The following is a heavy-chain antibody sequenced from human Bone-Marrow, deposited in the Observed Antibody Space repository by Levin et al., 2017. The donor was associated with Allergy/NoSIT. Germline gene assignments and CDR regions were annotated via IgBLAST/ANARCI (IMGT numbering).Heavy chain of an antibody. Sequence: SQTLSLTCAVYGGSFRGSYWSWIRPPPGKGLEWIGEINHSGSTNYNPSLKSRVTISVDTSKNQFSLKLSSVTAADTAVYYCARGGKVYYGSGTDYWGQGTLVTVSS. CDR2: INHSGST. CDR3: ARGGKVYYGSGTDY. D-gene: IGHD3-10*01. J-gene: IGHJ4*02. CDR1: GGSFRGSY. V-gene: IGHV4-34*01.